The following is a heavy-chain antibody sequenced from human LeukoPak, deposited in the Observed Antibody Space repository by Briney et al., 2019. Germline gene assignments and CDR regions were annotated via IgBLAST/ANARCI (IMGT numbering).Heavy chain of an antibody. D-gene: IGHD3-16*01. CDR1: GFTFSDSW. V-gene: IGHV3-7*01. J-gene: IGHJ6*02. CDR3: ATYTHWVAGDV. Sequence: GGSLRLSCAASGFTFSDSWMSWVHQAPGKGLEWVANMNQDGSEKDYVDSVKGRFTISRDNARNSLYLQMSSLRAEDTAVYYCATYTHWVAGDVWGQGTTVTVSS. CDR2: MNQDGSEK.